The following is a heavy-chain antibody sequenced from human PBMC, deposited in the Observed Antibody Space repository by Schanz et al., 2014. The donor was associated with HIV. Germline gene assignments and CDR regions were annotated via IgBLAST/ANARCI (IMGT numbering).Heavy chain of an antibody. V-gene: IGHV3-23*01. J-gene: IGHJ6*02. D-gene: IGHD3-10*01. CDR1: GFTFSSYT. Sequence: EVQLLESGGGLVQPGGSLRLSCAASGFTFSSYTMTWVRQAPGKGLEWVSGIGGSRGGTYYADSVKGRFTISRDNSKNTMFLQMNSLRVEDTAIYYCAKIRGTRGAYDGMDGWGQGTTVTVSS. CDR2: IGGSRGGT. CDR3: AKIRGTRGAYDGMDG.